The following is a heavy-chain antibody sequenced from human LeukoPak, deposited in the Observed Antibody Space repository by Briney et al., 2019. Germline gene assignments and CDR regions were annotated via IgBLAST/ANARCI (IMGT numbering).Heavy chain of an antibody. J-gene: IGHJ4*02. CDR3: ARGYCSGGSCSAQDY. V-gene: IGHV1-69*05. CDR2: IIPIFGTA. CDR1: GGTFSSYA. D-gene: IGHD2-15*01. Sequence: ASVKVSCKASGGTFSSYAISWVRQAPGQGLEWMGRIIPIFGTANYAQKFQGRVTITTDESTSTAYMELSSLRSEDKAVYYCARGYCSGGSCSAQDYWGQGTLVTVSS.